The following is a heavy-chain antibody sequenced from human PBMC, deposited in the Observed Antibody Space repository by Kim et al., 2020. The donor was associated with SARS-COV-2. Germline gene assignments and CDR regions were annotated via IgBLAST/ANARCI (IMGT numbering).Heavy chain of an antibody. J-gene: IGHJ4*02. CDR1: GFIFSDAW. D-gene: IGHD7-27*01. V-gene: IGHV3-15*01. CDR3: SCGLGKTDTDS. CDR2: IQRKIDGETV. Sequence: GGSLRLSCAASGFIFSDAWMTWVRQAPGKGLECVGRIQRKIDGETVDYAAPVKGRFTISRDDSKNTLYLEMNSLKSEDTGVYYCSCGLGKTDTDSWGQGTLVTVSS.